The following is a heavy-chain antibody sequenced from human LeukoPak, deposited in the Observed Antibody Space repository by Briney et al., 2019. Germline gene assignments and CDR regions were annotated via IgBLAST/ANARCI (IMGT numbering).Heavy chain of an antibody. V-gene: IGHV3-33*06. Sequence: PGGSLRLSCAASGFTFSSYGLHWVRQAPGKGLEWVAVIWYDGSNEYYADSVKGRFTISRDDSKNTLYLQMNSLRAEDTAIYYCVKDIQLSTWGLGTMVTVSS. J-gene: IGHJ3*01. CDR1: GFTFSSYG. CDR2: IWYDGSNE. CDR3: VKDIQLST. D-gene: IGHD5-24*01.